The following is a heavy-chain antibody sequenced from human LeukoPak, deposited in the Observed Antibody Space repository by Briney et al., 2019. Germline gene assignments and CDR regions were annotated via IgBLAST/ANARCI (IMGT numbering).Heavy chain of an antibody. Sequence: GGSLRLSCAASGFTFSSYAMSWVRQAPGKGLEWVSAISGSGGSTYYADSVKGRFTISRDNAKNSLYLQMNSLRAEDTAVYYCARTAINEMATIRHFDYWGQGTLVTVSS. CDR1: GFTFSSYA. CDR2: ISGSGGST. V-gene: IGHV3-23*01. D-gene: IGHD5-24*01. CDR3: ARTAINEMATIRHFDY. J-gene: IGHJ4*02.